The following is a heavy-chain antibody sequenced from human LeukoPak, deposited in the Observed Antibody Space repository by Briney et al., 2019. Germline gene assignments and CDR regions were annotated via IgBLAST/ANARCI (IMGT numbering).Heavy chain of an antibody. CDR2: ILTSGGT. J-gene: IGHJ4*02. CDR3: AKDRIYADGLWDFDY. CDR1: GFTFDDYG. V-gene: IGHV3-23*01. D-gene: IGHD3-10*01. Sequence: PGGSLRLSCTASGFTFDDYGMSWVRQAPGEGLKWVSGILTSGGTYYADSVKGRFTISRGNSKNTLYLQMNSLRADDTAVYYCAKDRIYADGLWDFDYWGQGTLVTVSS.